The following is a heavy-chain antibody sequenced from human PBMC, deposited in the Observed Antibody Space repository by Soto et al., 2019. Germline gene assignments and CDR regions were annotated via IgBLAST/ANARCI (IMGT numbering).Heavy chain of an antibody. CDR1: GYTFTDYW. J-gene: IGHJ6*02. CDR2: IYPGDSDT. V-gene: IGHV5-51*01. Sequence: PGESLKISCKGSGYTFTDYWIGWVRQLPGKGLEWMGIIYPGDSDTRYSPSFQGHVTITVDKSTNTAYLQWNTLRASDTAMYYCAINISTFRYYYYAMDVWGQGTRVTVSS. CDR3: AINISTFRYYYYAMDV. D-gene: IGHD2-2*01.